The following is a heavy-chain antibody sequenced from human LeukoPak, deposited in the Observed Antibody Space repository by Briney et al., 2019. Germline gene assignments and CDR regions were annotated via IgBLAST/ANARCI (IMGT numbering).Heavy chain of an antibody. V-gene: IGHV4-59*08. Sequence: SETLSLTCAVSDDSFSCHYWTWIRQPPGKGLEWIGYIYYSGSTNYNPSLKSRVTISVDTSKNQFSLKLSSVTAADTAVYYCARLVVAATPTYYFDYWGQGTLVIVSS. CDR2: IYYSGST. CDR1: DDSFSCHY. CDR3: ARLVVAATPTYYFDY. J-gene: IGHJ4*02. D-gene: IGHD2-15*01.